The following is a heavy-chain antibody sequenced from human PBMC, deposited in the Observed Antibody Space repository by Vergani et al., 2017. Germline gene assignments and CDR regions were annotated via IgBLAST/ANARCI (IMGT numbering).Heavy chain of an antibody. J-gene: IGHJ3*02. V-gene: IGHV3-33*01. CDR1: GFTFSIYG. CDR2: IWYDGSNK. CDR3: ARSFSPHGDAFDI. Sequence: VQLLESGGGVVQPGRSLRLSCAASGFTFSIYGMHWVRQAPGKGLEWVAVIWYDGSNKYYGDSVKGRFTISRDNSKNTLYVQMNSLKAEDTAVYYCARSFSPHGDAFDIWGQGTMVTVSS.